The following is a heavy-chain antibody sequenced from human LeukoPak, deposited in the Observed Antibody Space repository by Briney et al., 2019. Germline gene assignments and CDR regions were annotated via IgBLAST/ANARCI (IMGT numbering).Heavy chain of an antibody. V-gene: IGHV3-74*01. CDR1: GFTFSKYW. CDR2: INTDGTVT. J-gene: IGHJ4*02. D-gene: IGHD6-19*01. CDR3: ATKQWLAPPPDS. Sequence: GGSLRLSCAASGFTFSKYWMLWVRQAPGKGRESVSRINTDGTVTTYADSVKGRFTVSRDNADNTMFLQMHSVRDEDTAVYYCATKQWLAPPPDSWGQGTPDTVSS.